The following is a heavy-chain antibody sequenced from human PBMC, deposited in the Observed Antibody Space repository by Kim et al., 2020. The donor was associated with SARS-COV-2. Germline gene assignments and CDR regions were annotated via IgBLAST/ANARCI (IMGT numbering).Heavy chain of an antibody. CDR3: AGWSYYGVDV. J-gene: IGHJ6*01. CDR2: ITWNSGSI. Sequence: GGSLRLSCEASGFTFDDYAMEWVRRAPGKGLEWVAGITWNSGSIGYADSVKGRFAMSRDNAKNSLYLQMNSLRTEDTAWYYCAGWSYYGVDVWGQETTVNVST. V-gene: IGHV3-9*01. CDR1: GFTFDDYA. D-gene: IGHD6-19*01.